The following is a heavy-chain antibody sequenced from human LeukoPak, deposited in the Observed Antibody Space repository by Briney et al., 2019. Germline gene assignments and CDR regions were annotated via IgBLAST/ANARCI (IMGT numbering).Heavy chain of an antibody. CDR2: INWSSGSI. D-gene: IGHD2-15*01. V-gene: IGHV3-9*01. Sequence: GRSLRLSCAASGFTFDDYGMHWVRQASGKGLEWVSGINWSSGSIGYADSVKGRFTISRDNAKNSLYLHMSSLRAEDTALYYCVKDSYSRRTGWFDPWGQGTLVTVSS. CDR3: VKDSYSRRTGWFDP. CDR1: GFTFDDYG. J-gene: IGHJ5*02.